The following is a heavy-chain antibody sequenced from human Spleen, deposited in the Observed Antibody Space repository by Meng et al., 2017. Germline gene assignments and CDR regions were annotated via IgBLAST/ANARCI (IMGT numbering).Heavy chain of an antibody. CDR3: TTRGYRYGSYFDY. J-gene: IGHJ4*02. V-gene: IGHV3-15*01. CDR1: GFYFSNAW. CDR2: IRSKTDGGTT. D-gene: IGHD5-18*01. Sequence: GESLKISCAASGFYFSNAWMSWVRQAPGKGLEWVGRIRSKTDGGTTDFAAPVKGRFTISRDDSKNTVYLQMNSLETEDTGVYYCTTRGYRYGSYFDYWGQGTLVTVSS.